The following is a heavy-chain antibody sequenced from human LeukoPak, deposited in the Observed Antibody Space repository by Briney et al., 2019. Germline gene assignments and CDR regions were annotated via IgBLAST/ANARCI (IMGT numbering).Heavy chain of an antibody. CDR1: GFTFSSYG. CDR2: IRYDGSNK. Sequence: PGGSLRLSCAASGFTFSSYGMHWVRQAPGKGPEWVAFIRYDGSNKYYADSVKGRFTISRDDAKNSLYLQMNSLRAEDTAVYYCARGRWTFDYWGQGTLVTVSS. V-gene: IGHV3-30*02. CDR3: ARGRWTFDY. D-gene: IGHD4-23*01. J-gene: IGHJ4*02.